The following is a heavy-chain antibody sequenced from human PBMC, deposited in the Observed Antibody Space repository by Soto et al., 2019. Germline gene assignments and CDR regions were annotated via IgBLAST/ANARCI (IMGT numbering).Heavy chain of an antibody. J-gene: IGHJ4*02. CDR3: ARGIGNYYFDY. CDR2: IYYSGST. Sequence: SETLSLTCTVSGGSISSYYWSWIRQPPGKGLEWIGYIYYSGSTNYNPSLKSRVTISVDTSKNQFSLKLSSVTAADTAVYYCARGIGNYYFDYWGQGTLVTVSS. V-gene: IGHV4-59*01. D-gene: IGHD4-4*01. CDR1: GGSISSYY.